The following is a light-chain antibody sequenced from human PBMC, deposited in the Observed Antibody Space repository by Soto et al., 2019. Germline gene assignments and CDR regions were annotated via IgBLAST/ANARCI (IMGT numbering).Light chain of an antibody. V-gene: IGLV2-8*01. CDR2: EVS. CDR3: SSYAGSLYV. J-gene: IGLJ1*01. CDR1: SSDVGGYNY. Sequence: QSALTQPPSDSVSPGQSVTISCTGTSSDVGGYNYVSCYQQHPGKAPKLMIYEVSKRPSGVPDRFSGSKSGNTASLTVSGLQAEDEADYYCSSYAGSLYVFGTGTKVTVL.